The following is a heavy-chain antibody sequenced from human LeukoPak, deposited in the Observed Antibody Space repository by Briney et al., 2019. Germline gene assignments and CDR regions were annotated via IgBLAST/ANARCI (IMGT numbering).Heavy chain of an antibody. CDR3: ARQDGNSKYYFDY. V-gene: IGHV5-51*01. CDR1: GYSFTYYW. Sequence: GESLQISCKGSGYSFTYYWIGWVRQLPGKGLEWMGIIYPGDSDTRYRPSFQGQVTISVDKSISTAYLQWSSLKASDTAMYYCARQDGNSKYYFDYWGQGTLVTVSS. D-gene: IGHD1-1*01. CDR2: IYPGDSDT. J-gene: IGHJ4*02.